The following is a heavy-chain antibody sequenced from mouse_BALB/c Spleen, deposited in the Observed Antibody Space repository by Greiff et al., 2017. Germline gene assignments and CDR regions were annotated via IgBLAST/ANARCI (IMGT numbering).Heavy chain of an antibody. CDR2: ISSGGGST. CDR1: GFAFSSYD. D-gene: IGHD4-1*01. V-gene: IGHV5-12-1*01. J-gene: IGHJ4*01. Sequence: EVKVVESGGGLVKPGGSLKLSCAASGFAFSSYDMSWVRQTPEKRLEWVAYISSGGGSTYYPDTVKGRFTISRDNAKNTLYLQMSSLKSEDTAMYYCARQNWDGYAMDYWGQGTSVTVSS. CDR3: ARQNWDGYAMDY.